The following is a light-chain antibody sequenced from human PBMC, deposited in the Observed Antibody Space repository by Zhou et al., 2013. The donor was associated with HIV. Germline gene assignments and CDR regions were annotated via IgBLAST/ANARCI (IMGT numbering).Light chain of an antibody. V-gene: IGKV3-20*01. J-gene: IGKJ4*01. CDR1: QTVRTNY. CDR2: GAS. Sequence: DIVLTQSPGILSLSPGERATLSCRASQTVRTNYLAWYQQRPGQAPRLLIYGASSRATGIPDRFSGSGFGADFALTIDRLEPEDSAIYFCHLYGSSSALSFGGGTRVEI. CDR3: HLYGSSSALS.